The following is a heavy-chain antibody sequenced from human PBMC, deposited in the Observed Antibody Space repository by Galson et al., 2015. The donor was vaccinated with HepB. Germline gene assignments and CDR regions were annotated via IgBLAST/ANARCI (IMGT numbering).Heavy chain of an antibody. CDR2: ISYDGSNK. Sequence: SLRLSCAASGFTFSSYAMHWVRQAPGKGLEWVAVISYDGSNKYYADSVKGRFTISRDNSKNTLYLQMNSLRAEDTAVYYCARDPSPLYSSGWYGVYYFDYWGQGTLVTVSS. V-gene: IGHV3-30*04. CDR1: GFTFSSYA. CDR3: ARDPSPLYSSGWYGVYYFDY. J-gene: IGHJ4*02. D-gene: IGHD6-19*01.